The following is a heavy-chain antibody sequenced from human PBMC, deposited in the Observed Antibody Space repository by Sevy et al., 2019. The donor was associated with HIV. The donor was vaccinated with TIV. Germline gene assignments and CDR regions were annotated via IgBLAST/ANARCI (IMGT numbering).Heavy chain of an antibody. J-gene: IGHJ4*02. CDR3: ASDYS. Sequence: GGSLRLSCVASQFNFDTYAIHWVRQAPGKGLEWVATINQHGSDKYYVDSVKGRFTISRDNAKNSVYLQMSSLRVEDTAMYYCASDYSWGQGTLVTVSS. CDR2: INQHGSDK. V-gene: IGHV3-7*01. CDR1: QFNFDTYA.